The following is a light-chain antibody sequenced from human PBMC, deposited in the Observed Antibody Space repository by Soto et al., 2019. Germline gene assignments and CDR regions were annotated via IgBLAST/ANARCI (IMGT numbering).Light chain of an antibody. J-gene: IGKJ4*01. CDR1: QSVISS. V-gene: IGKV3-15*01. CDR2: GAS. Sequence: IVVTQSPALVSVSPGERVTLSCRASQSVISSLAWYQQKLGQAPRLLVYGASTRAPGIPARFSGSGSGTEFFLNISSLQSEDSAIYYCQHYNNWLGTFGGGTKVDIK. CDR3: QHYNNWLGT.